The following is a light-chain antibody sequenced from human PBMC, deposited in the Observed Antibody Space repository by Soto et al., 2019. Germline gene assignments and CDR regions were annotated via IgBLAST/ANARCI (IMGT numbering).Light chain of an antibody. Sequence: DIQMTQSPSSLSASVGDRVTITCRASHTIDNYLSWYQQKPGKAPKLLIYAASNLQRGVPSRFSGSGSGTDFPLTIDSLQPDDFAIYYCQQCFSIPPTFGHGTKVETK. J-gene: IGKJ1*01. V-gene: IGKV1-39*01. CDR2: AAS. CDR1: HTIDNY. CDR3: QQCFSIPPT.